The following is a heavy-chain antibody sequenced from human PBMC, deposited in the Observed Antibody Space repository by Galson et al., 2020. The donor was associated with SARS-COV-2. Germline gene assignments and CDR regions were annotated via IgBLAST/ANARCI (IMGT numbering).Heavy chain of an antibody. Sequence: QLGESLKISCAASGFTFSSYAMHWVRQAPGKGLEWVAVISYDGSNKYYADSVKGRFTIPRDNSKNTLYLQMNSLRAEDTAVYYCARDSGGYMDVWGKGTTVTVSS. J-gene: IGHJ6*03. V-gene: IGHV3-30*04. D-gene: IGHD1-26*01. CDR1: GFTFSSYA. CDR2: ISYDGSNK. CDR3: ARDSGGYMDV.